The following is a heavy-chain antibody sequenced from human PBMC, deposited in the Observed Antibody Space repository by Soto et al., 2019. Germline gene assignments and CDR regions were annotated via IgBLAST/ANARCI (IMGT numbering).Heavy chain of an antibody. CDR1: GFTFSSYA. CDR3: ARAFGCISTSCSAYGMDV. J-gene: IGHJ6*02. Sequence: QVQLVESGGGVVQPGRSLRLSCAASGFTFSSYAMHWVRQAPGKGLEWVAVISYDGSNKYYADSVKGRFTISRDNSKNTLYLQINSLRAEDTAVYYCARAFGCISTSCSAYGMDVWGQGTTVTVSS. D-gene: IGHD2-2*01. V-gene: IGHV3-30-3*01. CDR2: ISYDGSNK.